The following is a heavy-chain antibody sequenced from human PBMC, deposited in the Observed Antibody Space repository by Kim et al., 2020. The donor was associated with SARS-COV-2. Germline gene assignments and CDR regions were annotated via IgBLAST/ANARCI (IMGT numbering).Heavy chain of an antibody. J-gene: IGHJ5*02. D-gene: IGHD6-6*01. CDR2: ILGGGDST. CDR3: AKDTSSAYRGRWFDP. Sequence: GGSLRLSCAASGFTFSSYAMSWVRQAPGKGLEWVSAILGGGDSTYYADSVKGRFTISRDNSKNTLYLQMDSLRAEDTAVYYCAKDTSSAYRGRWFDPWGQRTLVSVSS. V-gene: IGHV3-23*01. CDR1: GFTFSSYA.